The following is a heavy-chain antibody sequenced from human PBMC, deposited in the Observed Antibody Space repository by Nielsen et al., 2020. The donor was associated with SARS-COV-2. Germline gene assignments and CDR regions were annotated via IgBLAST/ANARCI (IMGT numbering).Heavy chain of an antibody. J-gene: IGHJ4*02. V-gene: IGHV3-30*14. Sequence: GGPLRLSCAASGFTFSSYAMHWVRRAPGKGLEWVAVISYDGSNKYYADSVKGRFTISRDNSKNTLYLQMNSLRAEDTAVYYCASGIAVAGIFDYWGQGTLVTVSS. CDR2: ISYDGSNK. CDR1: GFTFSSYA. CDR3: ASGIAVAGIFDY. D-gene: IGHD6-13*01.